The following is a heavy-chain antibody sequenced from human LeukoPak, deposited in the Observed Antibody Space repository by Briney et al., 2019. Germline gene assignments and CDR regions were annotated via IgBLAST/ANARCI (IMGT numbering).Heavy chain of an antibody. V-gene: IGHV3-23*01. Sequence: GGSLRLSCAASGFTFSSYAMSWVRQAPGKGLEWVPAISGSGGSTYYADSVKGRFTISRDNSKNTLYLQMSSLRAEDTAVYYCAKDSMVRGFFDIWGQGTMVTVSS. J-gene: IGHJ3*02. CDR1: GFTFSSYA. D-gene: IGHD3-10*01. CDR2: ISGSGGST. CDR3: AKDSMVRGFFDI.